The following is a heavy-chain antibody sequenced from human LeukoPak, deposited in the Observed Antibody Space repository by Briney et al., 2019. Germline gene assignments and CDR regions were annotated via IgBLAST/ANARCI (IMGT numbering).Heavy chain of an antibody. CDR3: TRDPRRLDY. CDR1: GFTFSDYY. V-gene: IGHV3-11*05. Sequence: GGSLRLSCAVSGFTFSDYYMTWVRQAPGKGLEWLSYISGNSGDINYLDSVRGRFTISRDNAKNSLYLQMNSLTVEDTAVYYCTRDPRRLDYLGQGTLVTVSS. J-gene: IGHJ4*02. CDR2: ISGNSGDI.